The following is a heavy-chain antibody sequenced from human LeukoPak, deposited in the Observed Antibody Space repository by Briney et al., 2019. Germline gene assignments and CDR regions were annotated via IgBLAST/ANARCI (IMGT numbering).Heavy chain of an antibody. D-gene: IGHD3-10*01. CDR2: ISGSGGST. CDR1: GFTFSSYA. J-gene: IGHJ3*02. Sequence: PGGSLRLSCAASGFTFSSYAMSWVRQAPGKGLEWVSAISGSGGSTYYADSVKGRFTISRDNSKNTLYLQMNSLRAEDTAVYYCAKDELLWFGELFYAFDIWGQGTMVTVSS. V-gene: IGHV3-23*01. CDR3: AKDELLWFGELFYAFDI.